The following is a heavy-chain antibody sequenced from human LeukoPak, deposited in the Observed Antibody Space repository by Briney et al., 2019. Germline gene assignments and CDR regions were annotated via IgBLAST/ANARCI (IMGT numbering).Heavy chain of an antibody. Sequence: SETLSLTCAVYGGSFSGYYWSWIRQPPGKGLEWIGEINHSGSTNYNPSLKSRVTISVDTSKNQFSLKLSSVTAADTAVYYCARDHENGRYYDSSGQYAFDIWGQGTMVTVSS. CDR2: INHSGST. CDR1: GGSFSGYY. D-gene: IGHD3-22*01. J-gene: IGHJ3*02. V-gene: IGHV4-34*01. CDR3: ARDHENGRYYDSSGQYAFDI.